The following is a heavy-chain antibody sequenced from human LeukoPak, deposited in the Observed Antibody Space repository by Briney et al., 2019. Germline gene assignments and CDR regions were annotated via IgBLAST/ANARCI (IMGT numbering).Heavy chain of an antibody. CDR1: GFTFSNAW. CDR2: IKSKTDGGTT. J-gene: IGHJ6*02. CDR3: TLYCANGVCYSGGYHYYYGMDV. D-gene: IGHD2-8*01. V-gene: IGHV3-15*01. Sequence: PGGSLRLSCAASGFTFSNAWMNWVRQAPGKGLEWVGRIKSKTDGGTTDYAAPVKGRFTISTDDSKNTLYLQMDSLKTEDTAVYYCTLYCANGVCYSGGYHYYYGMDVWGQGTTVTVSS.